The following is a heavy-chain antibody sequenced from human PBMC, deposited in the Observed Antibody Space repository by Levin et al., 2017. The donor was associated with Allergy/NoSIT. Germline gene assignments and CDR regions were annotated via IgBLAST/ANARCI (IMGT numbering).Heavy chain of an antibody. CDR1: GFTVSSNY. J-gene: IGHJ3*02. CDR2: IYSGGST. D-gene: IGHD6-19*01. CDR3: ARVAVAGRAVDDAFDI. V-gene: IGHV3-53*01. Sequence: PGGSLRLSCAASGFTVSSNYMSWVRQAPGKGLEWVSLIYSGGSTYYADSVKGRFTISRDNSKNTLYLQMNSLRAEDTAVYYCARVAVAGRAVDDAFDIWGQGTMVTVSS.